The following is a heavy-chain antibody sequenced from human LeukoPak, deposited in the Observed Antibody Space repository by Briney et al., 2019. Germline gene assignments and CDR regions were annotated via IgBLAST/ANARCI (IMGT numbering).Heavy chain of an antibody. V-gene: IGHV1-18*01. CDR2: ISGYNGNT. CDR1: GYSFTTYG. D-gene: IGHD2-15*01. CDR3: ARTGCVLSFVDY. J-gene: IGHJ4*02. Sequence: ASVKVSCKASGYSFTTYGISWVRQAPGQGLEWMGWISGYNGNTNYAQNLQGRVTMTTDTSTSTAYMDLRSLRSDDTAVYYCARTGCVLSFVDYWGQGTLVTVSS.